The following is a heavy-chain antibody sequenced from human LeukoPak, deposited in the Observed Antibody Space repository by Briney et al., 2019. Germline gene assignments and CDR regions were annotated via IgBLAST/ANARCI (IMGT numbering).Heavy chain of an antibody. CDR3: ARHGSGTYFVS. CDR1: GGAISNSNW. V-gene: IGHV4-4*02. J-gene: IGHJ5*02. D-gene: IGHD3-10*01. Sequence: SGTLSLTCAVPGGAISNSNWWSWVRQPPGKGLEWIGEIYHSGRDNYNPSLKSRVTISIDKSNNQFSLKLSSVTAADTAVYYCARHGSGTYFVSWGQGTLVTVSS. CDR2: IYHSGRD.